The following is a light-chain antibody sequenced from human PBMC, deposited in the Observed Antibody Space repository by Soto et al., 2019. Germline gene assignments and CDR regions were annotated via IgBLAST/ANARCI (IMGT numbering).Light chain of an antibody. CDR2: GTS. CDR1: QNVGSRY. J-gene: IGKJ1*01. V-gene: IGKV3-20*01. CDR3: QQYGSSPRT. Sequence: EIVLTQYPGTLSLSPGERATLSCRASQNVGSRYLAWYQQKPGQAPRLLIYGTSNRATGNPDRFSGSGSGTDFSLTISSLEPGDLAVYYCQQYGSSPRTFGQGTKVDIK.